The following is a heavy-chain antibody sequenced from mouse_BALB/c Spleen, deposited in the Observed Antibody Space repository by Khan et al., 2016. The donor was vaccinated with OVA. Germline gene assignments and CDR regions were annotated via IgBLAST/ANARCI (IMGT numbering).Heavy chain of an antibody. CDR2: IWSDGST. CDR1: GFSLTSYG. J-gene: IGHJ4*01. CDR3: ARHDRYFYAMDY. V-gene: IGHV2-6-1*01. Sequence: VQLVESGPGLVAPSQSLSITCTISGFSLTSYGVHWVRLPPGKGLEWLVVIWSDGSTTYNSALKSRLSISKDNSKSQVFLKMNSLQTDDTAMYYCARHDRYFYAMDYWGQGTSVTVSS. D-gene: IGHD2-14*01.